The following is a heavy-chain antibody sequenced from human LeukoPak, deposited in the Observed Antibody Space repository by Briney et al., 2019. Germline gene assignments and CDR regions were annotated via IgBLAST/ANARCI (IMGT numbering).Heavy chain of an antibody. D-gene: IGHD1-1*01. CDR2: IIPIFGIA. J-gene: IGHJ4*02. CDR1: GGTFRSYA. CDR3: ARDSTGTSESDY. V-gene: IGHV1-69*04. Sequence: SVKVSCKASGGTFRSYAISWVRQAPGQGLEWMGRIIPIFGIANNAQKFQGRVTITANKSKSTDYMALSSLRSEDTAVYYCARDSTGTSESDYWGQGTLVTVSS.